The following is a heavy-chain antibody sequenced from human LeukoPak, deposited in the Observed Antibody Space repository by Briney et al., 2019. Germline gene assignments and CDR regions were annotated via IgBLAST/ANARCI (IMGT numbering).Heavy chain of an antibody. CDR1: GFTFSSYA. J-gene: IGHJ4*02. D-gene: IGHD1-26*01. CDR2: ISYDGSNK. Sequence: GRPLRLSCAASGFTFSSYAMHWVRQAPGKGLEWVAVISYDGSNKYYADSVKGRFTISRDNSKNTLYLQMNSLRAEDTAVYYCARGLREWELLGVSNFDYWGQGTLVTVSS. V-gene: IGHV3-30-3*01. CDR3: ARGLREWELLGVSNFDY.